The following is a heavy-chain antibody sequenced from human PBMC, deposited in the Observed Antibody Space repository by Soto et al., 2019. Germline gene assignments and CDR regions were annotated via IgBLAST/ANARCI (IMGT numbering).Heavy chain of an antibody. V-gene: IGHV4-31*03. Sequence: QVQLQESGPGLVKPSQTLSLTCTVSGGSISSGGYYWSWIRQHPGKGLEWIGYIYYSGSTYYNPSLKSRVTISVDTSKNQFSLKLSSVTAADTAVYYCASTGYCSGGSCYEGRFDYYGMDVWGQGTTVTVSS. D-gene: IGHD2-15*01. CDR1: GGSISSGGYY. J-gene: IGHJ6*02. CDR2: IYYSGST. CDR3: ASTGYCSGGSCYEGRFDYYGMDV.